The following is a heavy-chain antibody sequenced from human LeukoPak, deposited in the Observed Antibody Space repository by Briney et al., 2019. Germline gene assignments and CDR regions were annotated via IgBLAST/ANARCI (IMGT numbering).Heavy chain of an antibody. Sequence: GESLKISCKGSGYSFTSYWIGWVRQMPGKGLEWMGIIYPGDSDTRYRPSFQGQVTISAGKSISTAYLQWSSLKASDTAMYYCARTPGYYDFWSGYRHYYYYGVDVWGQGTTVTVSS. D-gene: IGHD3-3*01. J-gene: IGHJ6*02. CDR3: ARTPGYYDFWSGYRHYYYYGVDV. CDR1: GYSFTSYW. V-gene: IGHV5-51*01. CDR2: IYPGDSDT.